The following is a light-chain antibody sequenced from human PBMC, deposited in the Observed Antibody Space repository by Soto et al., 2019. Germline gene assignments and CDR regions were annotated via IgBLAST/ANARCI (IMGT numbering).Light chain of an antibody. CDR2: KAS. J-gene: IGKJ1*01. Sequence: DIQMTQSPSTLSASVGDRVTITCRASQSISSWLAWYQQKPGKAPNLLIYKASSLEGGVPSRFSGSGSGTEFTLTISSLQPGDFATYYCQQYNSYWTFGQGTKVDIK. CDR3: QQYNSYWT. CDR1: QSISSW. V-gene: IGKV1-5*03.